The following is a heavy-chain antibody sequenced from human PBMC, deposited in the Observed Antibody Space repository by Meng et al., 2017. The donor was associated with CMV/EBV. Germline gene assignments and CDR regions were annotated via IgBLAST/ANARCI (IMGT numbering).Heavy chain of an antibody. Sequence: GESLKISCAASGLTFNTYAMNWVRQAPGKGLEWVSSLDSGYVFVYYADSVKGRFTISRDNAKNSLYLQMNSLRAEDTAVYYCARAGYPDPFDYWGQGTLVTVSS. D-gene: IGHD3-16*02. J-gene: IGHJ4*02. CDR3: ARAGYPDPFDY. CDR1: GLTFNTYA. V-gene: IGHV3-21*01. CDR2: LDSGYVFV.